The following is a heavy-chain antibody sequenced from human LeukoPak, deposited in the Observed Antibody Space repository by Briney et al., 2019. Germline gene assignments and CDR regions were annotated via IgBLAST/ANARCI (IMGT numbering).Heavy chain of an antibody. Sequence: GGSLRLSCAASGFTFSNAWMSWVRQAPGKGLEWVGRIKSKTDGGTTDCAAPVKGRFTISRDDSKNTLYLQMNSLKTEDTAVYYCTTDHRWFGDYYFDYWGQGTLVTVSS. CDR1: GFTFSNAW. CDR3: TTDHRWFGDYYFDY. V-gene: IGHV3-15*01. D-gene: IGHD3-10*01. CDR2: IKSKTDGGTT. J-gene: IGHJ4*02.